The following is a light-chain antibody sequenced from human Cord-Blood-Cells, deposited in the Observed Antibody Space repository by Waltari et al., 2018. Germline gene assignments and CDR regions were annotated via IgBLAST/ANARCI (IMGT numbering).Light chain of an antibody. CDR2: SNN. Sequence: QSVLTHPPSASGTPGQRVTISCSGSSSNIGRNTVNWYQQLPGTAPKLLIYSNNQRPSGFPDRFSGSKSGTSASLAISGLQSEDEADYYCAAWDDSLNGWVFGGGTKLTVL. CDR3: AAWDDSLNGWV. V-gene: IGLV1-44*01. J-gene: IGLJ3*02. CDR1: SSNIGRNT.